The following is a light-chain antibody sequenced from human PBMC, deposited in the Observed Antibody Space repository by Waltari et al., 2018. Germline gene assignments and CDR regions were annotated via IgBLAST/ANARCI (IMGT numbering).Light chain of an antibody. CDR2: KAS. J-gene: IGKJ1*01. V-gene: IGKV1-5*03. Sequence: DIQMTQSPSTLSASVGDRVTITCRASESISSWLAWYQQKPGKAPRLLIYKASRLESGVPSRFSGSGSGTEFTLTITNLQPEDFATYYCQQYDTFSATFGPGPRWKS. CDR3: QQYDTFSAT. CDR1: ESISSW.